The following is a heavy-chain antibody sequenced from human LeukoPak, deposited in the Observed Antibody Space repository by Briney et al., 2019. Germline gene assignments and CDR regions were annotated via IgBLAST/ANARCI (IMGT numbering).Heavy chain of an antibody. CDR3: ASLNYYDSSGYRRDY. D-gene: IGHD3-22*01. CDR1: GYIFTSYY. Sequence: ASVKVSCKPSGYIFTSYYMHWVRQAPGQGLEWMGIINPSGGSTSYPQKFQGRVTITRDTPTSTAYMEVSSLRSEDTAVYYCASLNYYDSSGYRRDYWGQGSLVTVSS. J-gene: IGHJ4*02. CDR2: INPSGGST. V-gene: IGHV1-46*01.